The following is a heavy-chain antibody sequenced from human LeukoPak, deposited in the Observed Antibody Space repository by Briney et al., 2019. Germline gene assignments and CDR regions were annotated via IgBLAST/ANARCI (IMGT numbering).Heavy chain of an antibody. CDR3: ARERYGSGSSFDY. CDR2: ISSSSSYI. D-gene: IGHD3-10*01. V-gene: IGHV3-21*04. J-gene: IGHJ4*02. Sequence: GGSLRLSCAASGFTFSSYTMNWVRQAPGKGLEWVSSISSSSSYIHYADSVKGRFTISRDNAKNSLYLQMNSLRAEDTAVYYCARERYGSGSSFDYWGQGTLVTVSS. CDR1: GFTFSSYT.